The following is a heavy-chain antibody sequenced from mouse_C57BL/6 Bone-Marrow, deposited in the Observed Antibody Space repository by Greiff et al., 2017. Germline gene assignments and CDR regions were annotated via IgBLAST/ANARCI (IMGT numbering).Heavy chain of an antibody. CDR1: GYTFTSYW. D-gene: IGHD1-1*01. J-gene: IGHJ2*01. V-gene: IGHV1-69*01. Sequence: QVQLQQPGAELVMPGASVKLSCKASGYTFTSYWMHWVKQRPGQGLEWIGEIDPSDSYTNYNQKFKGKSTLTVDKSSSTAYMQISSLTSEDSAVYYCARTLVADYFDYWGQGTTLTVSS. CDR2: IDPSDSYT. CDR3: ARTLVADYFDY.